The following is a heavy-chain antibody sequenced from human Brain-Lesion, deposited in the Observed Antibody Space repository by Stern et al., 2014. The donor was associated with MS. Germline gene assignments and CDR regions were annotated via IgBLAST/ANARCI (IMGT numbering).Heavy chain of an antibody. CDR3: ARRGSPNHGGYYFAY. D-gene: IGHD2-8*01. V-gene: IGHV2-5*02. Sequence: ESGPTLVRPTQTLTLTCTFSGFSLTITGEAVAWIRQPPGKALEWLSLIYWDDDKVYSPSRKSRLTVTKDTSKHQVVLTMTNMDPVDAGTYYCARRGSPNHGGYYFAYWGQGILVTVSS. J-gene: IGHJ4*02. CDR2: IYWDDDK. CDR1: GFSLTITGEA.